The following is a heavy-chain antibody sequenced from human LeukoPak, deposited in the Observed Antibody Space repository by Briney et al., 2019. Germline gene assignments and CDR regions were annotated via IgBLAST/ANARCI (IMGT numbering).Heavy chain of an antibody. CDR3: AKDPSPYYYDSSGPWGYFDY. D-gene: IGHD3-22*01. CDR1: GFTFDDYA. Sequence: GRSLRLSCEASGFTFDDYAMHWVRQAPGKGLEWVSGISWNSGSIGYADSVKGRFTISRDNAKNSLYLQMNSLRAEDTALYYCAKDPSPYYYDSSGPWGYFDYWGQGTLVTVSS. J-gene: IGHJ4*02. V-gene: IGHV3-9*01. CDR2: ISWNSGSI.